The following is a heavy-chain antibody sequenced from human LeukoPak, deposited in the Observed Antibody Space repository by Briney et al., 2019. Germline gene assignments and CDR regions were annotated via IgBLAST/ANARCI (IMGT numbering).Heavy chain of an antibody. Sequence: SQTLSLTCVVSGGSISSGGQSWSWIRQPPGKGLEWIGYISHGGNTYYNPSLESRVTISVDTSKNQFSLKLSSVTAADTAVYYCARIRITIFGVVSRFDPWGQGTLVTVSS. D-gene: IGHD3-3*01. V-gene: IGHV4-30-2*01. J-gene: IGHJ5*02. CDR1: GGSISSGGQS. CDR3: ARIRITIFGVVSRFDP. CDR2: ISHGGNT.